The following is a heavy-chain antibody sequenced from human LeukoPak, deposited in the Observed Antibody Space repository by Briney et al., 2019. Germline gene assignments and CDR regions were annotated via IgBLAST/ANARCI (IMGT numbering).Heavy chain of an antibody. CDR2: IYYSGST. CDR3: ARGTILLWFGELLSNWFDP. CDR1: GGSISSGGYY. Sequence: PSETLSLTCTVSGGSISSGGYYWSWIRQHPGKGLEWIGYIYYSGSTYYNPSLKSRVTISVDTSKNQFSLKLSSVTAADTAVYYCARGTILLWFGELLSNWFDPWGQGTLVTVSS. V-gene: IGHV4-31*03. D-gene: IGHD3-10*01. J-gene: IGHJ5*02.